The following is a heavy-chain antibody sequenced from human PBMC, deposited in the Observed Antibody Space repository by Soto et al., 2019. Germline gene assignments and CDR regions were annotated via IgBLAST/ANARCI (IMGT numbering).Heavy chain of an antibody. Sequence: SETLSLTCTVSGGSISSSSYYWGWIRQPPGKGLEWIGSIYYSGSTYYNPSLKSRVTISEDTSKNQFSLNLSSVTAADTAVYYCARLHYYGSGSYYNDYWGQGTLVTVSS. D-gene: IGHD3-10*01. CDR3: ARLHYYGSGSYYNDY. CDR2: IYYSGST. J-gene: IGHJ4*02. CDR1: GGSISSSSYY. V-gene: IGHV4-39*01.